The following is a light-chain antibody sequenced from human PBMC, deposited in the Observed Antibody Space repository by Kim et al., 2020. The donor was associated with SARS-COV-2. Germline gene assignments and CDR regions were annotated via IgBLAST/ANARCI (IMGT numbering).Light chain of an antibody. Sequence: ATINCKSSQSVLYSSNNKNYLACYLQKPGQPPMLLIYWASTRESGVPDLFSGSGSGTDFTLTISSLQAEDVAVYYCQQYYSTPRTFGPGTKVDIK. V-gene: IGKV4-1*01. CDR1: QSVLYSSNNKNY. CDR2: WAS. CDR3: QQYYSTPRT. J-gene: IGKJ3*01.